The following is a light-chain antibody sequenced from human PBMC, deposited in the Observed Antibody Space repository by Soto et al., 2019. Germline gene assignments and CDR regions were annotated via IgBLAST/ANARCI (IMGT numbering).Light chain of an antibody. CDR3: HQRNK. CDR1: QFLSSY. Sequence: EGVLTQSRASLSLAPGERTPLSCRASQFLSSYLAWYQQKPGQPPRLLIYDTSNRATGIPARFSGSRSGTDFTLTISSLEPEDFGVYFCHQRNKFGQGTRLEIK. V-gene: IGKV3-11*01. CDR2: DTS. J-gene: IGKJ5*01.